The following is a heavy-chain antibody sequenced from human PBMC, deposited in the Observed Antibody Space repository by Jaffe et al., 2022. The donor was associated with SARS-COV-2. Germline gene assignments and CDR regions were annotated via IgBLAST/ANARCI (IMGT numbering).Heavy chain of an antibody. J-gene: IGHJ6*02. Sequence: QVQLVESGGGVVQPGRSLRLSCAASGFTFSSYGMHWVRQAPGKGLEWVAVISYDGSNKYYADSVKGRFTISRDNSKNTLYLQMNSLRAEDTAVYYCATGHDFWSGYLFGGMDVWGQGTTVTVSS. CDR3: ATGHDFWSGYLFGGMDV. V-gene: IGHV3-30*03. CDR2: ISYDGSNK. D-gene: IGHD3-3*01. CDR1: GFTFSSYG.